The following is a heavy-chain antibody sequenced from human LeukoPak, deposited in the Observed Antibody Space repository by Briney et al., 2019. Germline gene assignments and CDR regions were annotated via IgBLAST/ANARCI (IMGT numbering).Heavy chain of an antibody. CDR3: ARGGSGYFDAFDI. CDR1: GVSLRSYY. J-gene: IGHJ3*02. Sequence: SETLSLTCTVSGVSLRSYYWTGLRQPPGKGVEGSGYIDHSGSTNYNPSLKSRVTISSDTSKNQYSLELSSETAADTAGYYCARGGSGYFDAFDIWGQGTMVTVSS. D-gene: IGHD3-22*01. V-gene: IGHV4-59*01. CDR2: IDHSGST.